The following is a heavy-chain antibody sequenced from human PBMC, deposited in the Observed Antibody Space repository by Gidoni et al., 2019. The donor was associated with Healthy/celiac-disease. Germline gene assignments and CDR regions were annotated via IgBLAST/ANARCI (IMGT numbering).Heavy chain of an antibody. CDR1: GGSISSGSYY. CDR2: IYTSGSP. D-gene: IGHD3-22*01. CDR3: ARAVKPYYFDY. J-gene: IGHJ4*02. Sequence: QVQLQESGPGLVKPSQPLSLTCTVPGGSISSGSYYWSWIRQPAGKGLEWIGRIYTSGSPNYNPFLKSRVTISVDTSKNQFSLKLSSVTAADTAVYYCARAVKPYYFDYWGQGTLVTVSS. V-gene: IGHV4-61*02.